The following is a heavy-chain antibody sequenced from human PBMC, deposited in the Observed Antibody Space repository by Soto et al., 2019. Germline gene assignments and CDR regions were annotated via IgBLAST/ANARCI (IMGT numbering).Heavy chain of an antibody. Sequence: SETLSLTCTVSGGSISSYYWSWIRQPPGKGLEWIGYIYYSGSSNYNPSLKSRVTISVDTSKNQFSLKLSSVTAADTAVYYCARDGEGIAIDAFDIWGQGTMVTVSS. V-gene: IGHV4-59*01. J-gene: IGHJ3*02. CDR2: IYYSGSS. CDR3: ARDGEGIAIDAFDI. CDR1: GGSISSYY. D-gene: IGHD6-13*01.